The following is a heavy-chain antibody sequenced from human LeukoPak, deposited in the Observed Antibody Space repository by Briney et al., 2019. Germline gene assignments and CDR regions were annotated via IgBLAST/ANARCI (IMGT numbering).Heavy chain of an antibody. CDR1: GFTFSSYW. Sequence: GGSLRLSCAASGFTFSSYWMNWVRQAPGKGLEWVANIKQDGSEKYYVDSVKGRFTISRDNAKNLLYLQMNSLKTEDTAVYYCTRHPAASPAEADYWGQGTLVTVSS. D-gene: IGHD2-15*01. CDR3: TRHPAASPAEADY. CDR2: IKQDGSEK. J-gene: IGHJ4*02. V-gene: IGHV3-7*03.